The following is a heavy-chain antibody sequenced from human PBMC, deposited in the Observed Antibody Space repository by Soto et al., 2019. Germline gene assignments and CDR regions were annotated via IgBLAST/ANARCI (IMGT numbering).Heavy chain of an antibody. V-gene: IGHV3-23*01. J-gene: IGHJ3*02. CDR1: GFIFSSYA. Sequence: EVQLLESGGDLVQPGGSLRLSCAASGFIFSSYAMSWVRQAPGKGLEWVSAISGRGVSTYYADSVKGRFTISRDNSKNTQYRQMNSLRAEDTAVYHCAKWATGVMMDAFDIWGQGTMVTVSS. D-gene: IGHD3-16*01. CDR2: ISGRGVST. CDR3: AKWATGVMMDAFDI.